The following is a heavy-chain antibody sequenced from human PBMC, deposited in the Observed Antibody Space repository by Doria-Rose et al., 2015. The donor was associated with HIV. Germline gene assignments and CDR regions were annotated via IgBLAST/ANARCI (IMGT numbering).Heavy chain of an antibody. Sequence: TLKESGPVLVKPTETLTLTCTVSGVSLSSPGMGVSWIRQPPGKALEWLANILSDDERSYKTSLKGRLTSSRGTSKSKVVLTMTDMDPVDTATYYCARIKSSRWYHKYYFDFWGQGTLVIVSA. D-gene: IGHD6-13*01. V-gene: IGHV2-26*01. CDR1: GVSLSSPGMG. J-gene: IGHJ4*02. CDR3: ARIKSSRWYHKYYFDF. CDR2: ILSDDER.